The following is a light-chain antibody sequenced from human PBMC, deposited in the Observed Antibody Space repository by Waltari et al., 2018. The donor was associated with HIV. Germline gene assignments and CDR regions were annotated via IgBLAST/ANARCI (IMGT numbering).Light chain of an antibody. CDR3: LQYDSYPYT. CDR2: AAS. V-gene: IGKV1-16*02. CDR1: QAIRNS. Sequence: DIHMTQSPSSLSASVGDRVTITCRASQAIRNSLAWFQLKPGKAPKSLIYAASNLQSGVPSKFTATGSGTDFTLTISGLQPEDFATYQCLQYDSYPYTFGQGTKLEI. J-gene: IGKJ2*01.